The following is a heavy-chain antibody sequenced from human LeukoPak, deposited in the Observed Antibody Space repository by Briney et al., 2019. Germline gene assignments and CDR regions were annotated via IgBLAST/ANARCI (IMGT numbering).Heavy chain of an antibody. V-gene: IGHV3-48*01. CDR1: GFTFSSYG. D-gene: IGHD3-3*01. J-gene: IGHJ5*02. CDR3: ARDYYDFWSDYNWFDP. Sequence: GGSLRLSCAASGFTFSSYGMNWVRQAPGKGLEWVSYISSSSSTIYYADSVKGRFTISRDNAKNSLYLQMNSPRAEDTAVYYCARDYYDFWSDYNWFDPWGQGTLVTVSS. CDR2: ISSSSSTI.